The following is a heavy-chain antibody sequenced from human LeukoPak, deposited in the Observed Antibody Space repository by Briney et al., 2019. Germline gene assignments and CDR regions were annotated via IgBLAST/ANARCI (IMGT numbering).Heavy chain of an antibody. CDR2: IDWDDDK. CDR1: GGSISSGGYY. D-gene: IGHD6-13*01. CDR3: ARATYSSSWYSWFDP. J-gene: IGHJ5*02. V-gene: IGHV2-70*01. Sequence: TLSLTCTVSGGSISSGGYYWSWIRQPPGKALEWLALIDWDDDKSYSTSLKTRLTISKDTSKNQVVLTMTDMDPVDTATYYCARATYSSSWYSWFDPWGQGTLVTVSS.